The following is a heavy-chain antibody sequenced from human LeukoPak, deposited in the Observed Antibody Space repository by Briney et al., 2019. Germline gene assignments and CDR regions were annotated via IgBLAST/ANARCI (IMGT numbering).Heavy chain of an antibody. CDR1: GGSFSGYY. D-gene: IGHD3-10*01. Sequence: SETLSLTCAVYGGSFSGYYWSWIRQLPGKGLEWIGEINHSGSTNYNPSLKSRVTISVDTSKNQFSLKLSSVTAADTAVYYCARDVPGAMVRGVVIYYYYMDVWGKGTTVTVSS. CDR3: ARDVPGAMVRGVVIYYYYMDV. V-gene: IGHV4-34*01. CDR2: INHSGST. J-gene: IGHJ6*03.